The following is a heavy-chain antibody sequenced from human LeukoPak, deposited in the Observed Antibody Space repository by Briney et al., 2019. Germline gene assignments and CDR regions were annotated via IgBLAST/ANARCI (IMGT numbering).Heavy chain of an antibody. CDR3: AREVQEYSSSRDETPHFDY. Sequence: SETLSLTCTVSGGSISSYYWSWIRQPAGKGLEWIGRIYTSGSTNYNPSLKSRVTLSVDTSKNQFSLKLSSVTAADTAVYYCAREVQEYSSSRDETPHFDYWGQGTLVTVSS. CDR1: GGSISSYY. V-gene: IGHV4-4*07. D-gene: IGHD6-13*01. CDR2: IYTSGST. J-gene: IGHJ4*02.